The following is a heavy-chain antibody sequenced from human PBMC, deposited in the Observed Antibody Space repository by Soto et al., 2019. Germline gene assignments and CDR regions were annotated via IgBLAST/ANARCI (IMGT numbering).Heavy chain of an antibody. D-gene: IGHD1-26*01. Sequence: PGGSLRLSCAASGFTFSSYWTHWVRQAPGKGLVWVSRINSDGSSTSYADSVKGRFTISRDNAKNTLYLQMNSLRAEDTAVYYCASSGAPNYYYYYMDVWGKGTTVTVSS. CDR2: INSDGSST. V-gene: IGHV3-74*01. CDR1: GFTFSSYW. CDR3: ASSGAPNYYYYYMDV. J-gene: IGHJ6*03.